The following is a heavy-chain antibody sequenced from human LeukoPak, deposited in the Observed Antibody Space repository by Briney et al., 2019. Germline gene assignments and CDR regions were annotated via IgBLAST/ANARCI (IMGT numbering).Heavy chain of an antibody. D-gene: IGHD1-20*01. V-gene: IGHV1-69*05. CDR2: IIPIFGTA. CDR3: ARDPKKYNWNDRRAYFDY. CDR1: GGTFSSYA. J-gene: IGHJ4*02. Sequence: ASVKVSCKASGGTFSSYAISWVRQAPGQGLEWRGGIIPIFGTANYAQKFQGRVTITTDESTITAYMELSSLRSEDTAVYYCARDPKKYNWNDRRAYFDYWGQGTLVTVSS.